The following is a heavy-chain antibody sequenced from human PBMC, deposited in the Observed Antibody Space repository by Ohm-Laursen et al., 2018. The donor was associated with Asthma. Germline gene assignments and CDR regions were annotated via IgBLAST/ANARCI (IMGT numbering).Heavy chain of an antibody. CDR3: TRRGGSDLIHFGS. V-gene: IGHV1-18*04. CDR1: GYTFTAYY. Sequence: ASVKVSCKASGYTFTAYYIYWVRQAPGQGLEWMGWISAYNGNTNYAQKLQGRVTMTRDTSTSTVYMELSSLRSEDTAMYYCTRRGGSDLIHFGSWGQGTPVTVSS. CDR2: ISAYNGNT. D-gene: IGHD1-26*01. J-gene: IGHJ4*02.